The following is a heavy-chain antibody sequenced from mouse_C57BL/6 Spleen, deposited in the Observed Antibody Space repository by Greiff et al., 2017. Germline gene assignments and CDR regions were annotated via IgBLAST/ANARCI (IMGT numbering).Heavy chain of an antibody. Sequence: EVKLVESGGGLVKPGGSLKLSCAASGFTFSDYGMHWVRQAPEKGLEWVAYISSGSSTIYYADTVKGRFTISGDNANNTLFLQMTSLRSEDTAMYYCAILGVDYWGQGTTLTVSS. CDR3: AILGVDY. D-gene: IGHD4-1*01. CDR1: GFTFSDYG. V-gene: IGHV5-17*01. CDR2: ISSGSSTI. J-gene: IGHJ2*01.